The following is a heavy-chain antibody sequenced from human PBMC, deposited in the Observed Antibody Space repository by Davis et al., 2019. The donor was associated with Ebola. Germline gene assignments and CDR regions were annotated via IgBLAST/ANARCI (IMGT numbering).Heavy chain of an antibody. CDR2: INSDGIST. D-gene: IGHD6-6*01. Sequence: GESLKISCAASGFTFSSYWMHWVRQAPGKGLVWVSRINSDGISTSYADSVKGRFTISRDNAKNSLYLQMNSLRAEDTAVYYCARSSIAARPGYYYGMDVWGQGTTVIVSS. CDR3: ARSSIAARPGYYYGMDV. CDR1: GFTFSSYW. V-gene: IGHV3-74*01. J-gene: IGHJ6*02.